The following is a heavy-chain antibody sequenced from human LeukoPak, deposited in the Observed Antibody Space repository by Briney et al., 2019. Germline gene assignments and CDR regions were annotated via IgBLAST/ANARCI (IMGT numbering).Heavy chain of an antibody. CDR1: DFTFISYS. CDR2: ISGSSTYI. D-gene: IGHD2-15*01. V-gene: IGHV3-21*01. Sequence: GGSLRLSCAASDFTFISYSMNWVRQAPGKGLEWVSAISGSSTYISYADSVKGRFTVSRDNAKNSLYLQMNGLRAEDTAVYYCAYCTGGTCYRASAFDFWGQGTMVIVSS. CDR3: AYCTGGTCYRASAFDF. J-gene: IGHJ3*01.